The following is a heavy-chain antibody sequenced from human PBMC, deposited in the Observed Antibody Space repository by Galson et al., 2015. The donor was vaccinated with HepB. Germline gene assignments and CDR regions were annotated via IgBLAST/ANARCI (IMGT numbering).Heavy chain of an antibody. D-gene: IGHD2/OR15-2a*01. J-gene: IGHJ1*01. CDR2: ISGSGGST. Sequence: SLRLSCAASGFTFSSYAMSWVRQAPGKGLEWVSAISGSGGSTYYADSVKGRFTISRDNSKNGLYLQMNSLRAEDTAVYYCAKGFVIVPTSSSDFQAWGQGTLVTVSS. V-gene: IGHV3-23*01. CDR1: GFTFSSYA. CDR3: AKGFVIVPTSSSDFQA.